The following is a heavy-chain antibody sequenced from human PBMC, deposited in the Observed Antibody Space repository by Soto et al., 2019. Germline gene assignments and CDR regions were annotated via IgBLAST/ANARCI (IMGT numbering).Heavy chain of an antibody. J-gene: IGHJ3*02. V-gene: IGHV1-18*04. Sequence: GASVKVSCKASGYTFTGYYMHWVRQAPGQGLEWMGWINPNSGNTNYAQKLQGRVTMTTDTSTSTAYMELRSLRSDDTAVYYCARGNRIEAFNIWGQGTMVTVSS. CDR2: INPNSGNT. CDR1: GYTFTGYY. CDR3: ARGNRIEAFNI. D-gene: IGHD2-15*01.